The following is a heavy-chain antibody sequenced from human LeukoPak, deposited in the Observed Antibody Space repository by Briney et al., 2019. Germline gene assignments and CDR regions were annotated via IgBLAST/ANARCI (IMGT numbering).Heavy chain of an antibody. CDR3: ARRPITMVRGVIRSLYFDY. J-gene: IGHJ4*02. CDR1: GGSFSGYY. CDR2: INHSGST. V-gene: IGHV4-34*01. Sequence: SETLSLTCAVYGGSFSGYYWSWIRQPPGKGLEWIGEINHSGSTNYNPSLKSRVTISVDTSKNQFSLKLSSVTAADTAVYYCARRPITMVRGVIRSLYFDYWGQGTLVTVSS. D-gene: IGHD3-10*01.